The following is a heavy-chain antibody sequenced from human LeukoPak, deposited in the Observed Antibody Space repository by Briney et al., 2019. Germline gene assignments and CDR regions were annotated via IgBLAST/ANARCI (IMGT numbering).Heavy chain of an antibody. Sequence: PGGSLRLSCAASGLTFSSYAVSWVRQAPGKGLEWVSSISGSGGSTYSADSVKGRFTISRDNSKNTLCLQMNSLRAEDTALYYCAKDRSCTNDICHGDFDYWGQGTLVTVSS. CDR2: ISGSGGST. J-gene: IGHJ4*02. V-gene: IGHV3-23*01. CDR3: AKDRSCTNDICHGDFDY. CDR1: GLTFSSYA. D-gene: IGHD2-8*01.